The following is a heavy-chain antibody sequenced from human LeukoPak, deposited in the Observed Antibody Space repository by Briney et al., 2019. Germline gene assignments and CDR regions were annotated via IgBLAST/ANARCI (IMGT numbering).Heavy chain of an antibody. CDR3: ARLFQYSSSWYPNWFDP. CDR2: IYPGDSDT. D-gene: IGHD6-13*01. Sequence: GESLKISCKGSEYSFTSYWIGWVRQMPGKGLEWMGIIYPGDSDTRYSPSFQGQVTISADKSISTAYLQWSSLKASDTAMYYCARLFQYSSSWYPNWFDPWGQGTLVTVSS. CDR1: EYSFTSYW. J-gene: IGHJ5*02. V-gene: IGHV5-51*01.